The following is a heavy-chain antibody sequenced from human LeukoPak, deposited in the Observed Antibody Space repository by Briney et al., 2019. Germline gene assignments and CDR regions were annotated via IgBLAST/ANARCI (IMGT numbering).Heavy chain of an antibody. CDR2: INHSGST. J-gene: IGHJ4*02. V-gene: IGHV4-34*01. D-gene: IGHD2-8*01. Sequence: SETLSLTCAVYGGSFSGYYWSWIRQPPGKGLEWIGEINHSGSTNYNLSLKSRVTISVDTSKNQFSLKLSSVTAADTAVYYCARGGVGGPGDFDYWGQGTLVTVSS. CDR3: ARGGVGGPGDFDY. CDR1: GGSFSGYY.